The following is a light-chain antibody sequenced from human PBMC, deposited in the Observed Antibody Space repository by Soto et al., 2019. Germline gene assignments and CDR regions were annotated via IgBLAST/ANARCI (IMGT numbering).Light chain of an antibody. J-gene: IGKJ5*01. CDR3: QKFNTAPLT. CDR2: SAS. V-gene: IGKV1-27*01. Sequence: DIQMTQSPASLSSSVGDRATITCRASQGISVYLAWYQQKPGKDPKLLIYSASTLQSGVPSRFSGSGSGTDFTLTISSLQPEDVATYYCQKFNTAPLTFGQGTRLEIK. CDR1: QGISVY.